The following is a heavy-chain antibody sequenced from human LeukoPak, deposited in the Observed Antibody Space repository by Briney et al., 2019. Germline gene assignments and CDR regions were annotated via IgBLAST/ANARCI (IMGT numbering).Heavy chain of an antibody. CDR3: AKGPTYYFDSSALKYFDY. D-gene: IGHD3-22*01. Sequence: PGGSPRLSCAASGVTFCCYAMRWVREALGKRLELVSAISGTGGSTYYADTLKGRFNISRDNSKNTMYLQMNSLRAEDTAVYYCAKGPTYYFDSSALKYFDYWGQGTLVTVSS. J-gene: IGHJ4*02. CDR1: GVTFCCYA. V-gene: IGHV3-23*01. CDR2: ISGTGGST.